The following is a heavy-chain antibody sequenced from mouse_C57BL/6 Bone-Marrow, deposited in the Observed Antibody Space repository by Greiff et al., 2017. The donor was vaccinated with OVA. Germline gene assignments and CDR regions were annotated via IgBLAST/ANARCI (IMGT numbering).Heavy chain of an antibody. D-gene: IGHD2-4*01. J-gene: IGHJ1*03. CDR3: AREEDYDWYFDV. CDR2: IYPGDGDT. V-gene: IGHV1-82*01. CDR1: GYAFSSSW. Sequence: QVQLQQSGPELVKPGASVKISCKASGYAFSSSWMNWVKQRPGKGLGWIGRIYPGDGDTNYNGKFKGKATLTADKSSSTAYMQLSSLTSEDSAVYFCAREEDYDWYFDVWGTGTTVTVSS.